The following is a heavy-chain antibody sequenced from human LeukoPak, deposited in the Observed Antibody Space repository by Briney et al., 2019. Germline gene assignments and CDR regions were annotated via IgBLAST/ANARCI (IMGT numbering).Heavy chain of an antibody. V-gene: IGHV1-2*02. CDR1: GYIFTNYY. CDR2: INHNSGDT. CDR3: ARDFYFDL. Sequence: GASVKVSCKASGYIFTNYYVLWVRQAPGKGLEWMGWINHNSGDTNYAQKLQGRVTMTRDTSISTAYMELSRMRSDDTAVYYCARDFYFDLWGRGTLSLSPQ. J-gene: IGHJ2*01.